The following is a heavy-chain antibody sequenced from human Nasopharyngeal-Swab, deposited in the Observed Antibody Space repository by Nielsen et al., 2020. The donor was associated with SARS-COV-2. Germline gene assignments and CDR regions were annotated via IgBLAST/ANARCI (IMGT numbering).Heavy chain of an antibody. Sequence: SETLSLTCTVSGGSLSSYYWSWIRQPPGKGLEWIGYIYYSGSTNYNPSLKSRVTISVDTSKNQFSLKLSSVTAADTAVYYCARASDYGGNYEPFDYWGQGTLVTVSS. D-gene: IGHD4-23*01. CDR2: IYYSGST. CDR3: ARASDYGGNYEPFDY. V-gene: IGHV4-59*01. J-gene: IGHJ4*02. CDR1: GGSLSSYY.